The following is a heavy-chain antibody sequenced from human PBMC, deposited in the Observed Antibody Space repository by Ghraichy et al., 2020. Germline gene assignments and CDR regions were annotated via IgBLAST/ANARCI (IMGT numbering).Heavy chain of an antibody. V-gene: IGHV3-15*01. J-gene: IGHJ3*02. D-gene: IGHD3-16*01. CDR1: GFTFSNAW. Sequence: GESLNISCAASGFTFSNAWMSWVRQAPGKGLEWVGRIKSKTDGGTTDYAAPVKGRFTISRDDSKNTLYLQMNSLKTEDTAVYYCTTRLLRSYAFDIWGQGTMVTVSS. CDR3: TTRLLRSYAFDI. CDR2: IKSKTDGGTT.